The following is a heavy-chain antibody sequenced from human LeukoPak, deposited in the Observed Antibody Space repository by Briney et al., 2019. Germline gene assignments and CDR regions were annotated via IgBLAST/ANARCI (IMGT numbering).Heavy chain of an antibody. V-gene: IGHV3-48*03. CDR2: ISSSGNAV. CDR3: ARGEYHQDGIGYNRFDN. Sequence: GGSLRLSCAASGFTFSSYEMNWVRQAPGKGLEWVSYISSSGNAVYYADSVKGRFTISRDNAENSVFLQMRSLRPEDTAVYYCARGEYHQDGIGYNRFDNWGQGALVTVSS. J-gene: IGHJ4*02. D-gene: IGHD5-24*01. CDR1: GFTFSSYE.